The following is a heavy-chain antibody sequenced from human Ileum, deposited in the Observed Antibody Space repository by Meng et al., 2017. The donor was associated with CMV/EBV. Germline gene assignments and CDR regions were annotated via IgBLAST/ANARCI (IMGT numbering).Heavy chain of an antibody. V-gene: IGHV6-1*01. Sequence: QIQLQQSGPGLAKPSQTLTLPVAYSGASVSNNIAAWNWIRQSPSRGLEWLGRTYYRSKWYDDYAVSVKSRVTITPDTSKNQFSLHLNSVSPEDTAIYFCAREMGAHDYWGQGTLVTVSS. CDR3: AREMGAHDY. D-gene: IGHD4/OR15-4a*01. J-gene: IGHJ4*02. CDR1: GASVSNNIAA. CDR2: TYYRSKWYD.